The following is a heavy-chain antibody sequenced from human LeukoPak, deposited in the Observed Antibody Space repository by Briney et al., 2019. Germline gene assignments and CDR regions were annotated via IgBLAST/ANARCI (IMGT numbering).Heavy chain of an antibody. CDR2: ISGSGGST. CDR1: GFTFSSYA. Sequence: GGSLRLSCAASGFTFSSYATSWVRQAPGKGLEWVSAISGSGGSTYYADSVKGRFTISRDNAKNSLYLQMNSLRAEDTAVYYCAREATPLDAFDIWGQGTMVTVSS. J-gene: IGHJ3*02. CDR3: AREATPLDAFDI. D-gene: IGHD4-23*01. V-gene: IGHV3-23*01.